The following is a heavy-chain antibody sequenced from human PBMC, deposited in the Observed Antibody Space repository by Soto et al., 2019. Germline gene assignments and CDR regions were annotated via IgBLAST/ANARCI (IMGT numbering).Heavy chain of an antibody. CDR1: GGLFSSFA. Sequence: QEQLVQSGPEVKKPGSSVKVSCKDSGGLFSSFAISWVRQAPGQGLEWLGGIIPLFGTTNYAEKFQGRVRITADESTNTAYMERSSVRSGDTAMYYCARGGSPYVWFNEFWGQGTLLTVSS. J-gene: IGHJ4*02. CDR3: ARGGSPYVWFNEF. V-gene: IGHV1-69*01. D-gene: IGHD3-16*01. CDR2: IIPLFGTT.